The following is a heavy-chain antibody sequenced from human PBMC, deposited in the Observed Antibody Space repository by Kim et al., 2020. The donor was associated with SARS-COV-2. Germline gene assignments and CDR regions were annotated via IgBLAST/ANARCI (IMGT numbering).Heavy chain of an antibody. V-gene: IGHV1-69*01. Sequence: ANYDQKFQGRVTSTADESTSTAYMELSSLRSEDTAVYYCASKGLRFLDLDYWGQGTLVTVSS. CDR3: ASKGLRFLDLDY. J-gene: IGHJ4*02. CDR2: A. D-gene: IGHD3-16*01.